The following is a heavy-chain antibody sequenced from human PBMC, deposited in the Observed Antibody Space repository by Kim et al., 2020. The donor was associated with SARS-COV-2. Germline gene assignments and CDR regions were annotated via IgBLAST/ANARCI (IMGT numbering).Heavy chain of an antibody. J-gene: IGHJ3*02. CDR1: GFTFSNAW. CDR2: IKSKTDGGTT. CDR3: TTDGYLVWIDAFDI. V-gene: IGHV3-15*01. D-gene: IGHD5-12*01. Sequence: GGSLRLSCAASGFTFSNAWMSWVRQAPGKGLEWVGRIKSKTDGGTTDYAAPVKGRFTISRDDSKNTLYLQMNSLKTEDTAVYYCTTDGYLVWIDAFDIWGQGTMVPVSS.